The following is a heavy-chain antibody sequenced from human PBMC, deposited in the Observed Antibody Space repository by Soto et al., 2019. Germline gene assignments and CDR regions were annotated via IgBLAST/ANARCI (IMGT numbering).Heavy chain of an antibody. D-gene: IGHD3-10*01. CDR3: ARESGPGSFDWFDP. Sequence: NPSETLSLTCTVTGGPITSGDYYWSWIRQPPGKGLEWIGHIYNSGTTYYSPSFKSRVVMSVDTSNNQFSLKLSSVTAADTAVYYCARESGPGSFDWFDPWGQGTLVTVSS. J-gene: IGHJ5*02. V-gene: IGHV4-30-4*01. CDR1: GGPITSGDYY. CDR2: IYNSGTT.